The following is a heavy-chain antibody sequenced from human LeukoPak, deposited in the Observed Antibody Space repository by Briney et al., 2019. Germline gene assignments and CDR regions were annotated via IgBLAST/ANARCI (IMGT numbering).Heavy chain of an antibody. D-gene: IGHD3-16*01. CDR1: GFTFNTYS. CDR3: ARDQFRDYFRGADY. CDR2: LSFDGDEK. Sequence: GGSLRLSCVASGFTFNTYSMHWVRQAPGKGLEWVAVLSFDGDEKHYADSVKGRFTISRDNSENTLHLEMNNLRHDDTAVYYCARDQFRDYFRGADYWGQGTLVTVSS. V-gene: IGHV3-30-3*01. J-gene: IGHJ4*02.